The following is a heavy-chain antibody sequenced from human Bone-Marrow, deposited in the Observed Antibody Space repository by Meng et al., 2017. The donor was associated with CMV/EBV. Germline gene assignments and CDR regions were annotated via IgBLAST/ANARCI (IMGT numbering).Heavy chain of an antibody. CDR1: GFTFSSYS. CDR3: ARAFGWLSSGTSRGGSGFDY. CDR2: ISSSTTYI. V-gene: IGHV3-21*06. D-gene: IGHD3-22*01. Sequence: GESLKISCAASGFTFSSYSMNWVRQAPGKGLEWVSSISSSTTYIYYADSVKGRFTISRDNAKNSLYLQMNSLRAEDTAVYYCARAFGWLSSGTSRGGSGFDYWGQGNLVTVAS. J-gene: IGHJ4*02.